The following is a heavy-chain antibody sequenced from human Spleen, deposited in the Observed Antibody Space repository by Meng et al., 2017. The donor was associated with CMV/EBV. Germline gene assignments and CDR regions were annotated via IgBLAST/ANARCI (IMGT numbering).Heavy chain of an antibody. CDR2: INPDSGGT. V-gene: IGHV1-2*02. CDR3: ARETDCSSTSCYEQYYYYGMDV. J-gene: IGHJ6*02. D-gene: IGHD2-2*01. CDR1: GYTFTGYY. Sequence: ASVKVSCKASGYTFTGYYIYWVRQAPGQGLEWMGWINPDSGGTNYAQRFQGRVTMTRDTSINTAYMELRRLRSDDTAVYYCARETDCSSTSCYEQYYYYGMDVWGQGTTVTVSS.